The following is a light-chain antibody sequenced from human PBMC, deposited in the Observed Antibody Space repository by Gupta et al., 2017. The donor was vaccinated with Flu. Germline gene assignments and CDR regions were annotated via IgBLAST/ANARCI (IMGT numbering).Light chain of an antibody. J-gene: IGKJ1*01. CDR1: QSISTN. CDR3: QQDDNWPRT. V-gene: IGKV3-15*01. Sequence: EIVMTQSPGTLSVSPGERATLSCRASQSISTNLAWYQQRPGQAPRLLMYGASTRATGTPARFSGSGSGTEFTLTISSLQSEDFAVYYCQQDDNWPRTFGQGTKVEVK. CDR2: GAS.